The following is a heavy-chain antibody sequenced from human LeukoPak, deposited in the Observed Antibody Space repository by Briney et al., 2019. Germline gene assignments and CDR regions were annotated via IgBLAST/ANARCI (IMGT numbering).Heavy chain of an antibody. J-gene: IGHJ4*02. V-gene: IGHV4-59*08. CDR1: GGSISGYY. CDR3: ARHVAPDKDYFDY. CDR2: VRYTGSP. Sequence: KPSETLSLTCKVSGGSISGYYWTWIRQSPGKRPEWLAYVRYTGSPNYNPSLKSRVTISVDTSKNQFSLTLTSVTAADTGVYYCARHVAPDKDYFDYWGPGTLVIVSP. D-gene: IGHD2-21*01.